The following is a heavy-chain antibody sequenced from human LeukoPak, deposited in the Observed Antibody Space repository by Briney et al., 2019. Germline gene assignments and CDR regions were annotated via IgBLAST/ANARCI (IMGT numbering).Heavy chain of an antibody. V-gene: IGHV4-39*01. Sequence: SETLSLTCTVSGGSISTNNYYWGWMRQPPGKGLEGIGSIYYSGSTYYNPSLKGRVPISLDTPKNQFSLKVRSVTAADTAVYYCARTSSSSYGWFDPWGQGTLVTVSS. J-gene: IGHJ5*02. CDR3: ARTSSSSYGWFDP. D-gene: IGHD2-2*01. CDR2: IYYSGST. CDR1: GGSISTNNYY.